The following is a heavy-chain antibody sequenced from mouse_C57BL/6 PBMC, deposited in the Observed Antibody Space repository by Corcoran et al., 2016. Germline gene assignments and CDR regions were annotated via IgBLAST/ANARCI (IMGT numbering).Heavy chain of an antibody. D-gene: IGHD1-1*01. V-gene: IGHV9-3*01. CDR1: GYTFTTYG. CDR2: INTYSGVP. CDR3: ARRTTVAAGYYLDY. Sequence: QIQLVQSGPELKKPGETVKISCKASGYTFTTYGKSWVKQAPGKGLKWMGWINTYSGVPTYADDFKGRFAFSLETSASTAYLQIKNLKNEDTATYFCARRTTVAAGYYLDYWGQGTTLTVSS. J-gene: IGHJ2*01.